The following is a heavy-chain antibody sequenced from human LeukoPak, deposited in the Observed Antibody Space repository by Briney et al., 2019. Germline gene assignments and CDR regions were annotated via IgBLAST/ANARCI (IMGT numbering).Heavy chain of an antibody. J-gene: IGHJ4*02. Sequence: GGSLRLSCAASGFTFSSYAMHWVRQAPGKGLEWVAVISYDGSNKYYADSVKGRFTISRDNAKNSLYLQMNSLRAEDTALYYCAKDTRYSLGRYFDYWGQGTLVTVSS. D-gene: IGHD5-12*01. CDR1: GFTFSSYA. CDR2: ISYDGSNK. V-gene: IGHV3-30-3*01. CDR3: AKDTRYSLGRYFDY.